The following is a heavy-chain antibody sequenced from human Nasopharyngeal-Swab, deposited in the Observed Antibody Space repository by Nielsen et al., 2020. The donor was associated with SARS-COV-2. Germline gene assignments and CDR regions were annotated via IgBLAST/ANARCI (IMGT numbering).Heavy chain of an antibody. CDR1: GFTFSSYG. D-gene: IGHD5-18*01. J-gene: IGHJ3*02. CDR2: IWYDGSNK. Sequence: GESLKISCAASGFTFSSYGMHWVRQAPGKGLEWVAVIWYDGSNKYYADSVKGRFTISRDNSKNTLYLQMNSLRAGDTAVYYCARGGYSYADAFDIWGQGTMVTVSS. V-gene: IGHV3-33*01. CDR3: ARGGYSYADAFDI.